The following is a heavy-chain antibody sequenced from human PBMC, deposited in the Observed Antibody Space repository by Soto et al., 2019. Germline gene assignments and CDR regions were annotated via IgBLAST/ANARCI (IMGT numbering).Heavy chain of an antibody. CDR2: IYYTETT. CDR1: GVSVTNGDYY. CDR3: ARQRRGGYWFDP. V-gene: IGHV4-30-4*01. Sequence: SETLSLTCAVSGVSVTNGDYYWTWMRQSPGKGLEWIGNIYYTETTKYNPSLNSRLSISIDTSRNQFSLQLTSVTAADTAIYYCARQRRGGYWFDPSGQGTLVTVSS. J-gene: IGHJ5*02.